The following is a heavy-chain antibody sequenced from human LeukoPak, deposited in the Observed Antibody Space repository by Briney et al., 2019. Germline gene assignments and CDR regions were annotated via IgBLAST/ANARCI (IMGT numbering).Heavy chain of an antibody. CDR3: AKEVRWELPLGS. V-gene: IGHV3-23*01. CDR2: VSISGGST. D-gene: IGHD5-24*01. Sequence: GGSLRLSCAASGFTFSNYAMSWVRQAPGKGLEWVSAVSISGGSTYYADSVKGRFTISRDNSKNTLYLQKNSLRAEDTALYYCAKEVRWELPLGSWGQGTLVTVSS. J-gene: IGHJ4*02. CDR1: GFTFSNYA.